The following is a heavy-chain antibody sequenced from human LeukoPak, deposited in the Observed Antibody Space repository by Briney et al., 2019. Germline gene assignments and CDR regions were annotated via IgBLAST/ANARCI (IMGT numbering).Heavy chain of an antibody. Sequence: ASVKVSCKVSAYTLTELSMHWVRQAPGKGLEWMGGFDPEDGETIYAQKFQGRVTMTEDTSTDTAYMELSSLRSEDTAVYYCATKSRSYGAFDIWGQGTMVTVSS. V-gene: IGHV1-24*01. J-gene: IGHJ3*02. D-gene: IGHD1-26*01. CDR3: ATKSRSYGAFDI. CDR2: FDPEDGET. CDR1: AYTLTELS.